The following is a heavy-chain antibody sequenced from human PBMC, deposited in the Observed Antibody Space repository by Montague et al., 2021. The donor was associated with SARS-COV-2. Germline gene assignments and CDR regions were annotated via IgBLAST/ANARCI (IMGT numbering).Heavy chain of an antibody. CDR2: IYYSGST. D-gene: IGHD6-13*01. Sequence: SETLSLTCTVSGGSISSSSYYWGWIRQPPGKGLEWIRSIYYSGSTYYNPSLKSRVTISVDTSKNQFSLKLSSVTAADTAVYYCARVGRQQLVRLSGMDVWGQGTTVTVPS. J-gene: IGHJ6*02. CDR1: GGSISSSSYY. V-gene: IGHV4-39*07. CDR3: ARVGRQQLVRLSGMDV.